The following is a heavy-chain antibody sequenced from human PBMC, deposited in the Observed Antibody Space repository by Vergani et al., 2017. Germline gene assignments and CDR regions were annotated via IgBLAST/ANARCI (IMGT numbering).Heavy chain of an antibody. Sequence: VQLVESGGGLVQPGRSLRLSCAASGFTFSDYYMTWIRQGPGKGLECVSFISSSGRTVQYADSVKGRFTISRDNAKNSLYLQMSSLRGEDTAVYYCARGCSSTTCNYSHAMDVWGQGTTVTVSS. CDR3: ARGCSSTTCNYSHAMDV. J-gene: IGHJ6*02. CDR1: GFTFSDYY. V-gene: IGHV3-11*04. D-gene: IGHD2/OR15-2a*01. CDR2: ISSSGRTV.